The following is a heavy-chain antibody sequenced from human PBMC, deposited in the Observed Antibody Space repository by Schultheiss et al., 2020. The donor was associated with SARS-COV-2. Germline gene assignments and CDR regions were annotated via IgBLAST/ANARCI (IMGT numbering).Heavy chain of an antibody. D-gene: IGHD2-21*01. J-gene: IGHJ3*02. Sequence: GSLRLSCAVYGGSFSSYYWSWIRQPAGKGLEWIGEINHSGSTNYNPSLKSRVTISVDTSKNQFSLKLSSVTAADTAVYYCARVLEYSFDIWGQGTMVTVSS. V-gene: IGHV4-34*01. CDR2: INHSGST. CDR1: GGSFSSYY. CDR3: ARVLEYSFDI.